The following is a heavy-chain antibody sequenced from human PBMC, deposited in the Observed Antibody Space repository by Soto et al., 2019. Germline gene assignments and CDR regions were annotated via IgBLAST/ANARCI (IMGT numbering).Heavy chain of an antibody. CDR3: AKYSTTSASRYFDF. V-gene: IGHV3-23*01. J-gene: IGHJ4*02. Sequence: EVQLLESGGDLVQPGGSLRLSCVASGFTFSSYAVAWIRQVPGKGLEWVSVIGSDSGEIQYADSVKGRFTISRDNSKNTLYLQMSSLIAEDTAVYYCAKYSTTSASRYFDFWGQGTLVTVSS. CDR1: GFTFSSYA. CDR2: IGSDSGEI. D-gene: IGHD1-1*01.